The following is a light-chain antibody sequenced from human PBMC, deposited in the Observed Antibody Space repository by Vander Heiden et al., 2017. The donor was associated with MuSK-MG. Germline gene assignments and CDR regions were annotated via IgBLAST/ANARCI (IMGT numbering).Light chain of an antibody. CDR2: QDS. CDR3: QAWDSDTYV. V-gene: IGLV3-1*01. Sequence: SYELTQPPSVSVSPGQTASITCSGDKLGDKYASWYLQKPGQSPMLVIYQDSKRPSGIPERFSSSNSGNTATLTISGTQAMDEADYYCQAWDSDTYVFGTGTKVTVL. CDR1: KLGDKY. J-gene: IGLJ1*01.